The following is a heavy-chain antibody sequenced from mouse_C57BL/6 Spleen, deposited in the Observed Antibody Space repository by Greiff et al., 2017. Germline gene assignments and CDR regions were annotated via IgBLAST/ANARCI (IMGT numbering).Heavy chain of an antibody. CDR1: GYTFTDYN. Sequence: EVQLQQSGPELVKPGASVKIPCKASGYTFTDYNMDWVKQSHGKSLEWIGDINPNNGGTIYNQKFKGKATLTVDKSSSTAYMELRSLTSEDTAVYYCARDLDGSSRFDVWGTGTTVTVSS. J-gene: IGHJ1*03. V-gene: IGHV1-18*01. CDR3: ARDLDGSSRFDV. D-gene: IGHD1-1*01. CDR2: INPNNGGT.